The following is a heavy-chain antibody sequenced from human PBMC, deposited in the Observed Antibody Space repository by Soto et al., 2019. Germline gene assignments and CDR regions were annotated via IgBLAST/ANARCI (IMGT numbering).Heavy chain of an antibody. CDR2: IYSGGST. D-gene: IGHD1-26*01. V-gene: IGHV3-53*01. Sequence: GGSLRLSCAASGFTVSSNYMSWVHQAPGKGLEWVSVIYSGGSTYYADSVKGRFTISRDNSKNTLYLQMNSLRAEDTAVYYCASKRYSGSYFDYWGQGTLVTVSS. J-gene: IGHJ4*02. CDR3: ASKRYSGSYFDY. CDR1: GFTVSSNY.